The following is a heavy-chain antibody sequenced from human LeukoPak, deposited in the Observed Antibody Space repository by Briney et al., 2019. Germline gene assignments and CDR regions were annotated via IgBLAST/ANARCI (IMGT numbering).Heavy chain of an antibody. Sequence: GGSLRLSCAASGFTVSSNYMSWVRQAPGKGLESVSVIYSGGSTYYADSVKGRFTISRDNSKNTLYLQMNSLRAEDTAVYYCARGGYSYGLGAFDIWGQGTMVTVSS. J-gene: IGHJ3*02. V-gene: IGHV3-53*01. CDR2: IYSGGST. D-gene: IGHD5-18*01. CDR1: GFTVSSNY. CDR3: ARGGYSYGLGAFDI.